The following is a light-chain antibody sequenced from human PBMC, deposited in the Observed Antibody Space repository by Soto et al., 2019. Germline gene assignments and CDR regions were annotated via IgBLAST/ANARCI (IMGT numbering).Light chain of an antibody. CDR1: KVGDKY. CDR3: QAWDSSTAAV. V-gene: IGLV3-1*01. Sequence: SYELTQPPSVSVSPGQTASITCSGDKVGDKYACWYQQKPGQSPVLVIYQDSKRPSGIPERFSGSNSGNTATLTISGTQAMDEADYYCQAWDSSTAAVFGTGTKVTVL. J-gene: IGLJ1*01. CDR2: QDS.